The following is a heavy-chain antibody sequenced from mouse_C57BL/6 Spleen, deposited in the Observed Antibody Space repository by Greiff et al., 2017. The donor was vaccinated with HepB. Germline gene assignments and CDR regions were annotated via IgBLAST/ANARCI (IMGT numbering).Heavy chain of an antibody. Sequence: EVKLVESGEGLVKPGGSLKLSCAASGFTFSSYAMSWVRQTPEKRLEWVAYISSGGDYIYYADTVTGRFTISRDNARNTLYLQMSSLKSEDTAMYYCTREEYDYVDYWGQGTTLTVSS. CDR1: GFTFSSYA. V-gene: IGHV5-9-1*02. CDR3: TREEYDYVDY. CDR2: ISSGGDYI. D-gene: IGHD2-10*02. J-gene: IGHJ2*01.